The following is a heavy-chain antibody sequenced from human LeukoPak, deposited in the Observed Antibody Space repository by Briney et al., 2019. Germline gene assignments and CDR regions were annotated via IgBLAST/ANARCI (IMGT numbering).Heavy chain of an antibody. V-gene: IGHV3-23*01. Sequence: GGSLRLSCAVSGFTFSNYVMSWVRQAPGKGLEWVSGISGSGDSTYYADSVKGRFTISRDNSKNTLYLQMNSLRVEDTAAYYCAKVRAPSGWFNSDYWGQGTLVTVSS. CDR1: GFTFSNYV. J-gene: IGHJ4*02. CDR3: AKVRAPSGWFNSDY. CDR2: ISGSGDST. D-gene: IGHD6-19*01.